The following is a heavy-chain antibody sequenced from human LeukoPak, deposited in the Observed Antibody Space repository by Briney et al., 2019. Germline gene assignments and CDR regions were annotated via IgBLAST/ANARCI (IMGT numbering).Heavy chain of an antibody. CDR2: IIPIFGTA. D-gene: IGHD3-22*01. V-gene: IGHV1-69*13. J-gene: IGHJ4*02. CDR1: GGTFSSYA. CDR3: ARFWGNSWGSSGYEFDY. Sequence: ASVKVSCKASGGTFSSYAISWVRQAPGQGLEWMGGIIPIFGTANYAQKFQGRVTITADESTSTAYMELSSLRSEDTAVYYCARFWGNSWGSSGYEFDYWGQGTLVTVSS.